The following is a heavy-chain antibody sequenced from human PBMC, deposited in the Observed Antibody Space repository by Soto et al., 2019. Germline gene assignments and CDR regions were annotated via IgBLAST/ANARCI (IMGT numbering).Heavy chain of an antibody. CDR3: ARVGGDDFGDSGGFDY. V-gene: IGHV4-39*07. D-gene: IGHD4-17*01. CDR1: GESISSSSYY. J-gene: IGHJ4*02. CDR2: IYYSGRT. Sequence: SETLSLTCIVSGESISSSSYYWGWIRQPPGKGLEWIGSIYYSGRTYYNPSFKSRVTISIDTSKNQFSLQLRSVTAADTAVYYCARVGGDDFGDSGGFDYWGQGTLVTVSS.